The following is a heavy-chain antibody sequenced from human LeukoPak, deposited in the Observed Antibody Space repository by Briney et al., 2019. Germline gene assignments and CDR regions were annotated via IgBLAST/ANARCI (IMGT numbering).Heavy chain of an antibody. Sequence: PGGSLRLSCAASGFTFSTYSMNWVRQAPGKGLEWVSSIGSSSSYIYYADSVKGRFTISRDNAKNSLYLQMNSLRAEDTAVYYCAMEGYSGNYPAYWGQGTLVTVSS. CDR2: IGSSSSYI. CDR1: GFTFSTYS. D-gene: IGHD1-26*01. CDR3: AMEGYSGNYPAY. J-gene: IGHJ4*02. V-gene: IGHV3-21*01.